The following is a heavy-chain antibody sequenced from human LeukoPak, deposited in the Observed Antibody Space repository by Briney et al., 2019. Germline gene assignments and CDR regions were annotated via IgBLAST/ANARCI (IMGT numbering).Heavy chain of an antibody. CDR1: GFTFSSYS. D-gene: IGHD3-16*01. CDR3: AKDPPGGLGYFDY. CDR2: ISNSSSYI. J-gene: IGHJ4*02. V-gene: IGHV3-21*04. Sequence: GGSLRLSRAASGFTFSSYSMNWVRQAPGKGLEWVSSISNSSSYIYYADSVKGRFTISRDNSKNTLYLQMNSLRAEDTAVYYCAKDPPGGLGYFDYWGQGTLVTVSS.